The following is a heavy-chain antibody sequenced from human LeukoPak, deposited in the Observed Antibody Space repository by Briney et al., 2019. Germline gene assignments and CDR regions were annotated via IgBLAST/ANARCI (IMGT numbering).Heavy chain of an antibody. J-gene: IGHJ5*02. CDR2: INSDGSST. D-gene: IGHD6-19*01. V-gene: IGHV3-74*01. Sequence: GGPLRLSCAASGFTFGSYWMHWVRQAPGKGLVWVSRINSDGSSTSYADSVKGRFTISRDNAKNTLYLQMNSLRAEDTAVYYCARRRAVAGSYWFDPWGQGTLVTVSS. CDR3: ARRRAVAGSYWFDP. CDR1: GFTFGSYW.